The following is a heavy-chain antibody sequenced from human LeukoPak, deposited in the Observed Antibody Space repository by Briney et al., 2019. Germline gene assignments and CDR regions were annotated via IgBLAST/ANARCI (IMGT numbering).Heavy chain of an antibody. CDR1: GFTFDDYG. V-gene: IGHV3-20*04. D-gene: IGHD3-22*01. CDR3: ARDEYYYDSSGYYATYYFDY. J-gene: IGHJ4*02. Sequence: GGSLRLSCAASGFTFDDYGMSWVRQAPGKGLEWVSGINWNGGSTGYADSVKGRFTISRDNAKNSLYLQMNSLRDEDTAVYYCARDEYYYDSSGYYATYYFDYWGQGTLVTVSS. CDR2: INWNGGST.